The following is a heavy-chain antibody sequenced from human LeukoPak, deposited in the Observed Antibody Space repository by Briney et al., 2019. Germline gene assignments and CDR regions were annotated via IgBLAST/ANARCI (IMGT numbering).Heavy chain of an antibody. V-gene: IGHV3-30*18. J-gene: IGHJ6*03. CDR1: GFTFSSYW. D-gene: IGHD6-6*01. CDR3: AKDHHSSSGVRRYYYYYYYMDV. CDR2: ISCDGSNK. Sequence: PGGSLRLSCAASGFTFSSYWMSWVRQAPGKGLEWVAVISCDGSNKYYADSVKGRFTISRDNSKNTLYLQMNSLRAEDTAVYYCAKDHHSSSGVRRYYYYYYYMDVWGKGTTVTVSS.